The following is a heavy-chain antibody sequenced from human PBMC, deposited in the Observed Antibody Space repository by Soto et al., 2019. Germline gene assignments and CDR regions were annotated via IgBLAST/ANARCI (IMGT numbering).Heavy chain of an antibody. Sequence: SETLSLTCTVSGGSISSYYWSWIRQPPGKGLEWIAYIYYSGSTNYNPSLKSRVTISVDTSKNQFSLKLSSVTAADTAVYYCARGETYYYDSSGYEWALEYWGQGTLVTVSS. CDR3: ARGETYYYDSSGYEWALEY. D-gene: IGHD3-22*01. V-gene: IGHV4-59*12. CDR2: IYYSGST. J-gene: IGHJ4*02. CDR1: GGSISSYY.